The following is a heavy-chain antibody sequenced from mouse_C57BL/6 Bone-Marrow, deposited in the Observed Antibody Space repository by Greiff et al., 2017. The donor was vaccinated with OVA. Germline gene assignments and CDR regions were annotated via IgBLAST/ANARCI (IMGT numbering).Heavy chain of an antibody. V-gene: IGHV5-4*01. Sequence: EVKLMESGGGLVKPGGSLKLSCAASGFTFSSYAMSWVRQTPEKRLAWVATISDGGSYTYYPDNVKGRVTISRDNAKNNLYLQMSHLKSEDTAMYYCAREGYWGRGTTLTVSS. CDR3: AREGY. CDR2: ISDGGSYT. CDR1: GFTFSSYA. J-gene: IGHJ2*01.